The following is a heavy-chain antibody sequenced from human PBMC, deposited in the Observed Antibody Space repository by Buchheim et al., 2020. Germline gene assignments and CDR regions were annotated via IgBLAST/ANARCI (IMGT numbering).Heavy chain of an antibody. CDR2: INHSGST. CDR3: ARALCSSTSCYYYYYGMDV. Sequence: QVQLQQWGAGLLKPSETLSLTCAVYGGSFSGYYWSWIRQPPGKGLEWIGEINHSGSTNYNPSLKSRVTISVEPSKNQFSLKLSSVTAADTAVYYCARALCSSTSCYYYYYGMDVWGQGTT. D-gene: IGHD2-2*01. J-gene: IGHJ6*02. CDR1: GGSFSGYY. V-gene: IGHV4-34*01.